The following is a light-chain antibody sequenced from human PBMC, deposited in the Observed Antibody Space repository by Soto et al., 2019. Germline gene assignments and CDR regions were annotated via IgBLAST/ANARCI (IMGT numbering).Light chain of an antibody. J-gene: IGKJ1*01. CDR2: DAS. V-gene: IGKV1-5*01. CDR3: QKYNTYSWT. CDR1: QSISNW. Sequence: DIQMTQSPSTLSASVGDRVTITCRASQSISNWLAWYQQKPGKAPKLLIYDASSLASGVPSRFSGSGSGTEFTLTISSLQPDDFATYYCQKYNTYSWTFGQGTKVEIK.